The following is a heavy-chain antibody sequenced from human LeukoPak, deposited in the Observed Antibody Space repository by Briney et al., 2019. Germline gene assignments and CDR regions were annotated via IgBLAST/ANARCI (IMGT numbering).Heavy chain of an antibody. J-gene: IGHJ3*02. CDR3: AGGIFGVVINAFHI. CDR1: GGSISSYH. D-gene: IGHD3-3*01. V-gene: IGHV4-59*01. Sequence: SETLSLTCTVSGGSISSYHWSWIRQPPGKGLEWIGDTYNSGSTNYYPSLKSRVTISIDTSKNQFSLKLTSVTAADTAVYYCAGGIFGVVINAFHIWGQGTMVTVSS. CDR2: TYNSGST.